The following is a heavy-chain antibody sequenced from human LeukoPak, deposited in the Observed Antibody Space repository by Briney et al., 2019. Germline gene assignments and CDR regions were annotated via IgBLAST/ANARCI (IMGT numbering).Heavy chain of an antibody. D-gene: IGHD3-22*01. Sequence: GGSLRLSCAASGFTFSSYSMNWVRQAPGKGLEWVSSISSSSSYIYYTDSVKGRFTISRDNAKNSLYLQMDSLRAEDTAVYYCARDLSYSRDDAFDLWGQGTMTVSS. CDR2: ISSSSSYI. CDR3: ARDLSYSRDDAFDL. J-gene: IGHJ3*01. CDR1: GFTFSSYS. V-gene: IGHV3-21*01.